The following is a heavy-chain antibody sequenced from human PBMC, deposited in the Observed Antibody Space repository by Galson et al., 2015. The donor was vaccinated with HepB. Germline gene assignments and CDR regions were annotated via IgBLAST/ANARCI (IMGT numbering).Heavy chain of an antibody. CDR3: AKFSSSSSRYFDY. CDR2: ISGSGDNT. V-gene: IGHV3-23*01. Sequence: SLRLSCAASGFTFSSYGMRWARQAPGKGLEWVSGISGSGDNTYYADSVKGRFTISRDSSKNTLYLQMNSLRADDTAVYYCAKFSSSSSRYFDYWGQGTLVTVSS. CDR1: GFTFSSYG. J-gene: IGHJ4*02. D-gene: IGHD6-6*01.